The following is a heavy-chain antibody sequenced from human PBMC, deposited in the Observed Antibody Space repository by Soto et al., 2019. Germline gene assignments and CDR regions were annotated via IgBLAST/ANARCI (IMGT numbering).Heavy chain of an antibody. V-gene: IGHV4-59*01. D-gene: IGHD7-27*01. J-gene: IGHJ5*02. CDR3: ARGIWTGDEGWFDP. CDR1: GGSISSYY. CDR2: IYYSGST. Sequence: SETLSLTCTVSGGSISSYYWSWIRQPPGKGLEWIGYIYYSGSTNYNPSLKSRVTISVDTSKNQFSLKLSSVTAADTAVYDCARGIWTGDEGWFDPWGQGTLVTVSS.